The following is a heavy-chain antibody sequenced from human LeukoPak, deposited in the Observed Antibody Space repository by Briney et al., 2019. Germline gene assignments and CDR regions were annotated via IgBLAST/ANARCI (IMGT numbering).Heavy chain of an antibody. CDR1: GFTFSSYA. V-gene: IGHV3-64*04. D-gene: IGHD4-23*01. J-gene: IGHJ4*02. CDR2: ISSNGGST. CDR3: ARGADRWNYFDY. Sequence: GGSLRLSCSASGFTFSSYAMHWVRQAPGKGLEYVSAISSNGGSTYYADSVKGRFTISRDNSKNTVSLQMNSLRAEDTAVYYCARGADRWNYFDYWGQGTLVTVSS.